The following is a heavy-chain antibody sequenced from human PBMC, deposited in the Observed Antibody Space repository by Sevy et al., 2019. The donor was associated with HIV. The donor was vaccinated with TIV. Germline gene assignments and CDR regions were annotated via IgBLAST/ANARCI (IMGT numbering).Heavy chain of an antibody. J-gene: IGHJ6*02. CDR1: GGSISSYY. V-gene: IGHV4-59*01. CDR3: ARERDYYGMDV. Sequence: LTCTVSGGSISSYYWSWIRQPPGKGLEWIGYIYYSGSTNYNPSLKSRVTISVDTSKNQFSLKLSSVTAADTAVYYCARERDYYGMDVWGQGTTVTVSS. CDR2: IYYSGST.